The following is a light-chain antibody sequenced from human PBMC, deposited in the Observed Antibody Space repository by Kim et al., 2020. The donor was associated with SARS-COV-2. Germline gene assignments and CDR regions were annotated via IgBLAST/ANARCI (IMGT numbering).Light chain of an antibody. J-gene: IGLJ3*02. CDR1: NIGSKS. CDR3: QVWDSSSDHPV. V-gene: IGLV3-21*04. Sequence: APGKTASIPCGGNNIGSKSVHWYQQKPGQAPVLVIYYDSDRPSGIPERFSGSNSGNTATLTISRVEAGDEADYYCQVWDSSSDHPVFGGGTQLTVL. CDR2: YDS.